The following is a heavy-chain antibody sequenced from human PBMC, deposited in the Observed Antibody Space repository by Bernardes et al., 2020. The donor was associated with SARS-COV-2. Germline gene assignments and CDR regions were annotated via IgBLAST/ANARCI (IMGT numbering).Heavy chain of an antibody. V-gene: IGHV3-74*01. J-gene: IGHJ3*02. D-gene: IGHD3-16*01. CDR2: ISGDGSST. Sequence: GGSLRLSCVASGFTFSSYWMHWVRQAPGKGLVWVSRISGDGSSTRYADSVKGRFTISRDNTKNTLYLQMNSLRADDTAVYYCTRIRFGDPNDAFDIWGQGTMVTASS. CDR3: TRIRFGDPNDAFDI. CDR1: GFTFSSYW.